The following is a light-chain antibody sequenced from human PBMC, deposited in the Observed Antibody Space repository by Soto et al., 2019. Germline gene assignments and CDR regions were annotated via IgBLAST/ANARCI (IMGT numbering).Light chain of an antibody. CDR2: AAS. V-gene: IGKV1-39*01. Sequence: DIQMTQSPSSLSASVGDRVTITCRASQSISSTSLNWYQQKPGKAPKVLIYAASSLQSGVPSRFSGSGSGTDFTLSIISLQPEDFATYYCQQSYRRRTFGQGTKVHVK. CDR3: QQSYRRRT. CDR1: QSISSTS. J-gene: IGKJ1*01.